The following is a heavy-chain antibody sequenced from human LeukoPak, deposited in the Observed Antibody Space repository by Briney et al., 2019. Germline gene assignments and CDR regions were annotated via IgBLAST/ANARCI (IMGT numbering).Heavy chain of an antibody. J-gene: IGHJ6*03. V-gene: IGHV4-34*01. CDR3: ARGVGANYYYYYMDV. CDR2: INHSGST. D-gene: IGHD1-26*01. CDR1: GGSFSGYY. Sequence: SETLSLTCAVYGGSFSGYYWSWIRQPPGKGLEWIGEINHSGSTNYNPSLKSRVTISVDTSKNQFSLKLSSVTAADTAVYYCARGVGANYYYYYMDVWGKGTTVTISS.